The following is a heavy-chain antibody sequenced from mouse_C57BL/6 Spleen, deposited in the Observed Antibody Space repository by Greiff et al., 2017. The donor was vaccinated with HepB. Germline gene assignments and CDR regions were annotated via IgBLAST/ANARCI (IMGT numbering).Heavy chain of an antibody. CDR1: GFTFSDYY. CDR3: ARDLLLRDGYFDV. V-gene: IGHV5-16*01. CDR2: INYDGSST. J-gene: IGHJ1*03. Sequence: EVMLVESEGGLVQPGSSMKLSCTASGFTFSDYYMAWVRQVPEKGLEWVANINYDGSSTYYLDSLKSRFIISRDNAKNILYLQMSSLKSEDTATYYCARDLLLRDGYFDVWGTGTTVTVSS. D-gene: IGHD1-1*01.